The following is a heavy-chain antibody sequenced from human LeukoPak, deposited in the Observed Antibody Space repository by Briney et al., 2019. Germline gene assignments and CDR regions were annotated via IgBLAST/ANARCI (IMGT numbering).Heavy chain of an antibody. V-gene: IGHV3-53*01. CDR1: GFTFSDYY. D-gene: IGHD5-18*01. CDR2: IYSGGGT. CDR3: AKDFGGYSYGYIDY. J-gene: IGHJ4*02. Sequence: GGSLRPSCAASGFTFSDYYMSWIRQAPGKGLEWVSVIYSGGGTYYADSVEGRFTISKDNSKNTLYLQMNSLRAEDTAVYYCAKDFGGYSYGYIDYWGQGTLVTVSS.